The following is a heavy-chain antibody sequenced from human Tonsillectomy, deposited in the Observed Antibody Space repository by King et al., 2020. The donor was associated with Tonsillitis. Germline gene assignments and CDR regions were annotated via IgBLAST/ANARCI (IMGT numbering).Heavy chain of an antibody. D-gene: IGHD4-17*01. CDR3: TSRINDYGDDGVRGGFDS. CDR1: GFTFGDYI. V-gene: IGHV3-49*03. CDR2: IRSKAYGGTA. Sequence: VQLVESGGGLVQPGRSLRLSCSASGFTFGDYIMSWFRQAPGKGLEWVGFIRSKAYGGTAEYAASVKGRFTFSRDDSKSIAYLQMNSLKTEDTAVYYCTSRINDYGDDGVRGGFDSWGQGTLVTVSS. J-gene: IGHJ4*02.